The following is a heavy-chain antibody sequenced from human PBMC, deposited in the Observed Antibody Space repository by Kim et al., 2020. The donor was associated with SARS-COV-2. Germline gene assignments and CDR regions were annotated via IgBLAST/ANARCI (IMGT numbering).Heavy chain of an antibody. D-gene: IGHD2-21*01. V-gene: IGHV3-23*01. J-gene: IGHJ4*02. Sequence: YADSVRGRFTITRDNSKNTLYLQMNSLRAEETAVYYCAKDLVGGIAADYWGQGTLVTVSS. CDR3: AKDLVGGIAADY.